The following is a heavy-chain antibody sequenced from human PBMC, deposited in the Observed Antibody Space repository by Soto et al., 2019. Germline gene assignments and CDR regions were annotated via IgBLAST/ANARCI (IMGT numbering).Heavy chain of an antibody. V-gene: IGHV1-46*01. CDR1: GYMFTNYH. Sequence: QVQLVQSGAEVKKPGASVKVSCKASGYMFTNYHIHWVRQAPGQGLEWMGVINPSGDSTNYAQKFQGRVIMTRDTSTSTVYMELSSLRSEDTAVYYCARPLDSSRLWSLSCDPWGPGTLVTVSS. CDR2: INPSGDST. CDR3: ARPLDSSRLWSLSCDP. D-gene: IGHD3-22*01. J-gene: IGHJ5*02.